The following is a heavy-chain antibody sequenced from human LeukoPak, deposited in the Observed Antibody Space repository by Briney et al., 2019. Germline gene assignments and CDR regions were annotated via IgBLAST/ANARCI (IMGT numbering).Heavy chain of an antibody. D-gene: IGHD1-26*01. V-gene: IGHV3-48*03. CDR1: GFTFDDYA. J-gene: IGHJ4*02. CDR2: ISSRSGSSI. Sequence: GGSLRLSCAASGFTFDDYAMHWVRQAPGKGLEWVSYISSRSGSSIYYADSVKGRFTISRDNAKNSLYLQMNSLRVEDTAVYYCARVGYSGSPGDYWGQGTLVTVSS. CDR3: ARVGYSGSPGDY.